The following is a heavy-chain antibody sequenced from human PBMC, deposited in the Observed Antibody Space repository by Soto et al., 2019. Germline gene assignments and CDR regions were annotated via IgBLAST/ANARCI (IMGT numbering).Heavy chain of an antibody. D-gene: IGHD2-8*01. V-gene: IGHV5-10-1*01. CDR1: CYTFSAFW. CDR2: IDPRDSYS. CDR3: ARLSTGFCTKTTCQTYCGMQV. J-gene: IGHJ6*01. Sequence: GASRKISCQASCYTFSAFWITWLRRMPGKVLEWMATIDPRDSYSNYSLSFQGHVTISADKSIGSAYLHWSTLEASDTAIYYCARLSTGFCTKTTCQTYCGMQVWRQATRGSVS.